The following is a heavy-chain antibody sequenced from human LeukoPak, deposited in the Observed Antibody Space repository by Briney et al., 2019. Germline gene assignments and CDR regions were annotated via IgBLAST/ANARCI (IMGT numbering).Heavy chain of an antibody. V-gene: IGHV4-59*08. CDR2: IYYTGST. CDR1: GGSISRYY. J-gene: IGHJ3*02. D-gene: IGHD5-18*01. Sequence: SETLSLTCTVSGGSISRYYWGWIRQPPGKGLEWIGFIYYTGSTNYNPSLQSRVTISLDTSKNQFSLRLSSVTAADTAVYYCARPGVGSGRYGAFDIWGQGTMVAVSS. CDR3: ARPGVGSGRYGAFDI.